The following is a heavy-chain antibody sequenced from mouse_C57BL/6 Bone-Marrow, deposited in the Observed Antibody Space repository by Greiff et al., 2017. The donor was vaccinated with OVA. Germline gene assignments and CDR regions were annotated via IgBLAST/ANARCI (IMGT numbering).Heavy chain of an antibody. D-gene: IGHD2-3*01. CDR1: GFTFSDYG. Sequence: EVKLMESGGGLVKPGGSLKLSCAASGFTFSDYGMHWVRQAPEKGLEWVAYISSGSSTIYYADTVKGRFTISRDNAKNTLFLQMTSLRSEDTAMYYCALDGYYLAYWGQGTLVTVSA. V-gene: IGHV5-17*01. CDR3: ALDGYYLAY. CDR2: ISSGSSTI. J-gene: IGHJ3*01.